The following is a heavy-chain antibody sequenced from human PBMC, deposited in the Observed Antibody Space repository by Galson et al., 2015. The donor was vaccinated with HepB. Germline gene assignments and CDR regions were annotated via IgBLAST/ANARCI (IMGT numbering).Heavy chain of an antibody. D-gene: IGHD3-22*01. CDR2: TSYRSKWYN. CDR1: WDSVSSSTSA. J-gene: IGHJ6*02. V-gene: IGHV6-1*01. CDR3: VRDSFYDNTGYPVPRNFGVDV. Sequence: CPILWDSVSSSTSAWNSIRQSPSRGLEGLGRTSYRSKWYNNYAVSAKSSIPINPATSKNQFSLQLNSVTPDDKAMYDCVRDSFYDNTGYPVPRNFGVDVWGQGTTVTVSS.